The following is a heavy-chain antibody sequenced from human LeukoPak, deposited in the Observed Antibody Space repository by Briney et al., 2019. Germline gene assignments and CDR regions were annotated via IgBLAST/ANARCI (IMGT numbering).Heavy chain of an antibody. CDR2: IYYSGST. J-gene: IGHJ6*02. V-gene: IGHV4-31*03. CDR3: ARGGRLSHGMDV. D-gene: IGHD3-3*01. Sequence: SETLSLTCTVSGGSISSGGSYWSWIRQYPGKGLEWIGYIYYSGSTYYNPSLKSRVTISVDTSKNQFSLKLSFVTAADTAVYYCARGGRLSHGMDVWGQGTTVTASS. CDR1: GGSISSGGSY.